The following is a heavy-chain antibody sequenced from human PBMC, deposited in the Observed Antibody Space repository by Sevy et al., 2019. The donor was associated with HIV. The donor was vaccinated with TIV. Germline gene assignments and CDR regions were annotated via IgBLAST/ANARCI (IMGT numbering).Heavy chain of an antibody. J-gene: IGHJ4*02. CDR1: GFSFSSYG. Sequence: GGSLRLSCAASGFSFSSYGMHWVRQAPGKGLEWMSYIQYDGSNKDYADSVKGRFTISRDNSKNTLYLQMTSLRVEDTGVFYCVKEGGGEGGDHWGQGTLVTVSS. V-gene: IGHV3-30*02. CDR3: VKEGGGEGGDH. D-gene: IGHD2-21*01. CDR2: IQYDGSNK.